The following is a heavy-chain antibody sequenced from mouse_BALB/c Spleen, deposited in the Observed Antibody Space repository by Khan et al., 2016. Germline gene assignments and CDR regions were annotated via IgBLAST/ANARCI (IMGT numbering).Heavy chain of an antibody. CDR1: GDSITNGY. CDR2: ISYSDST. CDR3: SRSAGSSFAY. D-gene: IGHD1-1*01. V-gene: IGHV3-8*02. Sequence: EVQLQESGPSLVKPSQTLSLTCSVTGDSITNGYWNWIRKFPGNKLDYMGYISYSDSTYYNPSLKSRISITRDTSNNQYYLQLNSVTAEDTATYYWSRSAGSSFAYWGQGTLVTVAA. J-gene: IGHJ3*01.